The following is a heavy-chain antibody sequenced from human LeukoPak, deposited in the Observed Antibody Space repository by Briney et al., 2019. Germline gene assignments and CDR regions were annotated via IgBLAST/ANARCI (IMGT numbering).Heavy chain of an antibody. CDR1: GFTFSSYW. V-gene: IGHV3-74*01. J-gene: IGHJ4*02. Sequence: PGGSLRLSCAASGFTFSSYWMHWVRQAPGKGLVWVSRINSDGSSTSYADSVKGRFTISRDNSKNTLYLQMNSLRAEDTAVYYCATLDRDGYKSCWGQGTLVTVSS. CDR3: ATLDRDGYKSC. D-gene: IGHD5-24*01. CDR2: INSDGSST.